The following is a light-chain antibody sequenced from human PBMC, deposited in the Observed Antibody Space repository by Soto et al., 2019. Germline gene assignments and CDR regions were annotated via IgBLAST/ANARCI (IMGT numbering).Light chain of an antibody. CDR1: QSIRTL. CDR2: DAS. J-gene: IGKJ1*01. Sequence: IQIAQPHSPLSASVGDRVTITCRASQSIRTLLAWYQQEAGKAPKLLIYDASTLESGVPSRFSGIGSGTEFTLTISSLQPDDFATYDCQQYDDYSWTFGQGTKVDI. V-gene: IGKV1-5*01. CDR3: QQYDDYSWT.